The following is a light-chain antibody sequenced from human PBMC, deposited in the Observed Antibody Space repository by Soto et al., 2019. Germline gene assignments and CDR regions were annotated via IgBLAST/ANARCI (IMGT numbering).Light chain of an antibody. CDR3: CSYTSSTPLV. CDR1: SSDVGAYSY. CDR2: DVS. V-gene: IGLV2-14*03. Sequence: QSVLTQPASVSGTPGQSITISCTGTSSDVGAYSYVSWYQQHPGKAPKLMIYDVSNRPSGVSNRFSGSKSGNTASLTISGXQAEDEADYFCCSYTSSTPLVFGGGTKVTVL. J-gene: IGLJ2*01.